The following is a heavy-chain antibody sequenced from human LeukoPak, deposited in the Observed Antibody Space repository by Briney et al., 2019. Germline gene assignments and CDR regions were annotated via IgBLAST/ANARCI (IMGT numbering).Heavy chain of an antibody. D-gene: IGHD3-16*01. CDR3: ATSFMIRGN. V-gene: IGHV3-21*01. J-gene: IGHJ4*02. CDR1: GFRFSDFS. CDR2: ISSSSSHI. Sequence: GGSLRLSCAASGFRFSDFSMNWVRRAPGKGLEWVSSISSSSSHIYYADSVKGRFTISRDNAKNSLYLQMNSLKAEDTAVYYCATSFMIRGNWGQGTLVTVSS.